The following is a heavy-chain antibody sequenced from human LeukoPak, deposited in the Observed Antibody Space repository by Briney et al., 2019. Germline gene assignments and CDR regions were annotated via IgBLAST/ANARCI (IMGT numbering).Heavy chain of an antibody. CDR1: GYTFTSYY. Sequence: ASVKVSCKASGYTFTSYYMHWVRQAPGQGLEWMGIINPNSGSTNYAQKFQGRVTMTTDTSTSTVYMELRSLTSDDTAVYYCARDTGYDVYYVDYWGQGTLVTVSS. CDR3: ARDTGYDVYYVDY. J-gene: IGHJ4*02. V-gene: IGHV1-46*01. CDR2: INPNSGST. D-gene: IGHD3-22*01.